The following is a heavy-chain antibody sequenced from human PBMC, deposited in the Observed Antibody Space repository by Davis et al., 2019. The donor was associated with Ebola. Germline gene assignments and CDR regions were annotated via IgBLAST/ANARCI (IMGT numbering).Heavy chain of an antibody. CDR1: GGSISTYY. V-gene: IGHV4-4*07. Sequence: PSETLSLTCTPPGGSISTYYWSWIRQPAGKGLEWIGRIYNNGFPNYNPSLKSRVTMSVDTSKTQFSLRLNSVTAADTAVYYCARVGAASGRELDVWGKGATVTVSS. D-gene: IGHD3-10*01. J-gene: IGHJ6*04. CDR2: IYNNGFP. CDR3: ARVGAASGRELDV.